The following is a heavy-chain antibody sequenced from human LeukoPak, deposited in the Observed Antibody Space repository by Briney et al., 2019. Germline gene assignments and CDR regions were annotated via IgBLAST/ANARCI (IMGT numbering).Heavy chain of an antibody. D-gene: IGHD3-22*01. CDR2: IYSGGST. J-gene: IGHJ1*01. CDR1: GFTVSSNY. Sequence: PGGALRLSCAASGFTVSSNYMSWVRQAPGKGLEWVSVIYSGGSTYYADSGKGRFTIARDNSKNTLSLQMNSLRAADTDVYYCARKGRGDSSGSPTWGQGHPVTVSS. V-gene: IGHV3-53*01. CDR3: ARKGRGDSSGSPT.